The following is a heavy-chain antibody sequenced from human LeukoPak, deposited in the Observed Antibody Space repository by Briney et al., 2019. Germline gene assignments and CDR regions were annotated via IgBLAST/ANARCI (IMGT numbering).Heavy chain of an antibody. J-gene: IGHJ4*02. CDR3: ANPYGDYDFDY. V-gene: IGHV3-23*01. D-gene: IGHD4-17*01. CDR1: GFTFSSYS. Sequence: GGSLRLSCAASGFTFSSYSMSWVRQAPGKGLEWVSAISGSGGSTYHAASVKGRFTISRDNSKNTLYLQMNSLRAEDTAVYYCANPYGDYDFDYWGQGTLVTVSS. CDR2: ISGSGGST.